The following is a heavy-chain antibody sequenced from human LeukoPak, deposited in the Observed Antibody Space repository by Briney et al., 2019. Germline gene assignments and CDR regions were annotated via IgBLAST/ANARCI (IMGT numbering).Heavy chain of an antibody. CDR3: ARDWNDETRPDAFDI. D-gene: IGHD1-1*01. V-gene: IGHV4-38-2*02. J-gene: IGHJ3*02. CDR2: IYHSGST. Sequence: SETLSLTCTVSGYSISSGYYWGWIRQPPGKGLEWIGSIYHSGSTYYNPSLKSRVTISVDTSKNQFSLKLSSVTAADTAVYYCARDWNDETRPDAFDIWGQGTMVTVSS. CDR1: GYSISSGYY.